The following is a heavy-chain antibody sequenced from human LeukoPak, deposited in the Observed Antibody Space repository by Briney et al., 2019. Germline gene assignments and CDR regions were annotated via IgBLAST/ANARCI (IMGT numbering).Heavy chain of an antibody. CDR3: ARAYYDILTGYKRNYYYYMDV. CDR1: GGTFSSYA. CDR2: INPNSGGT. D-gene: IGHD3-9*01. V-gene: IGHV1-2*02. Sequence: ASVKVSCKASGGTFSSYAISWVRQAPGQGLEWMGWINPNSGGTNYAQKFQGRVTMTRDTSISTAYMELSRLRSDDTAVYYCARAYYDILTGYKRNYYYYMDVWGKGTTATVSS. J-gene: IGHJ6*03.